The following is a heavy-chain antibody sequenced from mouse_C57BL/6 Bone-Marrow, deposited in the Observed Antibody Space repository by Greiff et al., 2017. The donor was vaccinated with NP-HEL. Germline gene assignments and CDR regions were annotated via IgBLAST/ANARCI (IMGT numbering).Heavy chain of an antibody. J-gene: IGHJ4*01. V-gene: IGHV10-1*01. CDR1: GFSFNTYA. Sequence: EVMLVESGGGLVQPKGSLKLSCAASGFSFNTYAMNWVRQAPGKGLEWVARIRSKSNNYATYYADSVKDRFTISRDDSESMLYLQMNNLKTEDTAMYYCVRNYYGSSDYYAMDYWGQGTSVTVSS. D-gene: IGHD1-1*01. CDR2: IRSKSNNYAT. CDR3: VRNYYGSSDYYAMDY.